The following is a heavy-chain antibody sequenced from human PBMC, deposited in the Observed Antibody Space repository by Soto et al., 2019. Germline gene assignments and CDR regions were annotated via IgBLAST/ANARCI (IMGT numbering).Heavy chain of an antibody. CDR1: GYTFTSYY. J-gene: IGHJ4*02. CDR2: INPSGGST. V-gene: IGHV1-46*03. Sequence: QVQLVQSGAEVMQPGASVKVSCKASGYTFTSYYIQWVRQAPGQGLEWMGIINPSGGSTNYAQKFQGRVAMHRDTSTSTVYMALSSLRSEDTAIYYCSRGYPPRDQLGNLPGAFWGQGTLVTVSS. D-gene: IGHD1-1*01. CDR3: SRGYPPRDQLGNLPGAF.